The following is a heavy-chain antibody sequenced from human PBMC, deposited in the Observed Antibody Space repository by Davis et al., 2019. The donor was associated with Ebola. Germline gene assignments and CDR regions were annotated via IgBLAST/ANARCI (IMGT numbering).Heavy chain of an antibody. J-gene: IGHJ1*01. V-gene: IGHV4-59*11. CDR2: IYYSGST. CDR1: GGSISSHY. D-gene: IGHD2-15*01. CDR3: ARTLGYCSGGSCRAEYFQH. Sequence: PSETLSLTCTVSGGSISSHYWSWIRQPPGKGLEWIGYIYYSGSTNYNPSHKSRVTISVDTSKNQFSLKLSSVTAADTAVYYCARTLGYCSGGSCRAEYFQHWGQGTLVTVSS.